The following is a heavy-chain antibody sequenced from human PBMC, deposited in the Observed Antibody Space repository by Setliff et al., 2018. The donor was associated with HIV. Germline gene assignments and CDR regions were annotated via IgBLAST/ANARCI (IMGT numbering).Heavy chain of an antibody. CDR1: GGAIRTYY. CDR3: ARWESAQKAFNP. D-gene: IGHD1-26*01. Sequence: SETLSLTCTVSGGAIRTYYWSWIRQPPGKGLEWIGYIHHSGSTNYSPSLKSRVTISVDMSKNQFSLKLNSLSAADTAVYYCARWESAQKAFNPWGHGTMVTVSS. V-gene: IGHV4-59*08. CDR2: IHHSGST. J-gene: IGHJ3*01.